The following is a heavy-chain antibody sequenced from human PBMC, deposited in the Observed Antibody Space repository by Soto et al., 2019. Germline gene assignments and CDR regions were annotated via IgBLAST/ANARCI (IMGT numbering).Heavy chain of an antibody. D-gene: IGHD2-8*01. Sequence: QVQLEQSGVEVKKPGASVKVTCKASGHTLWNYGISWVRQAPGQGLEWMGWISPYNDITNYAQKFQGRVTMTTDISPSTAYMELRSLSSDDTAVYYCARLCTSGYHTHFYQGMDVWGQGTTVTGSS. CDR1: GHTLWNYG. V-gene: IGHV1-18*01. J-gene: IGHJ6*02. CDR2: ISPYNDIT. CDR3: ARLCTSGYHTHFYQGMDV.